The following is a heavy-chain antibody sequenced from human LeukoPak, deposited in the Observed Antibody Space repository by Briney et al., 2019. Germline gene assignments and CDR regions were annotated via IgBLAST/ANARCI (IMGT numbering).Heavy chain of an antibody. V-gene: IGHV3-23*01. Sequence: GGSLRLSCAASGFTFSTYAMSWVRQAPGKGLEWVSFIRGCGISTYYADSVKARFTISRDNSKNTVYLQMNSLRPEDAAVYYCAKDLKRGYSYGYWAFTPGYWGQGTLVTVSS. CDR1: GFTFSTYA. J-gene: IGHJ4*02. CDR2: IRGCGIST. D-gene: IGHD5-18*01. CDR3: AKDLKRGYSYGYWAFTPGY.